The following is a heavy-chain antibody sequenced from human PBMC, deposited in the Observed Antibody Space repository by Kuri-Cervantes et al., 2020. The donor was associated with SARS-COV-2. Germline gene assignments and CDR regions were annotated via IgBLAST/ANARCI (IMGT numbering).Heavy chain of an antibody. CDR2: ISYDGSNK. V-gene: IGHV3-30-3*01. CDR3: ARDRPYALGYCSGDSCYEMWFDP. Sequence: GESLKISCAASGFTFSSYAMHWVRQAPGKGLEWVAVISYDGSNKYYADSVKGRFTISRDNSKNTLYLQMNSLRAEDTAVYYCARDRPYALGYCSGDSCYEMWFDPWGQGALVTVSS. CDR1: GFTFSSYA. J-gene: IGHJ5*02. D-gene: IGHD2-15*01.